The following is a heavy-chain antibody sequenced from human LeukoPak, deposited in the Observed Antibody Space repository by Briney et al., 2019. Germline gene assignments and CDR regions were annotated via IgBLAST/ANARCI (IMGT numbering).Heavy chain of an antibody. CDR1: GGTFSSYA. V-gene: IGHV1-69*04. CDR3: ARDGIAAAGTNYYYGMDV. J-gene: IGHJ6*02. Sequence: ASVKVSCKASGGTFSSYAISWVRQAPGQGLEWMGRIIPILGIANYAQKFQGRVTITADKSTSTAYMELSSLRSEDTAVYYCARDGIAAAGTNYYYGMDVWGQGTTVTVSS. D-gene: IGHD6-13*01. CDR2: IIPILGIA.